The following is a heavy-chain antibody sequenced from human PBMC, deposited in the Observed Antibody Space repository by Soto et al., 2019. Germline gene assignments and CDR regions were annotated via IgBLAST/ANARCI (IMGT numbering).Heavy chain of an antibody. CDR1: GFIFRNFG. CDR2: ISGDGNDK. D-gene: IGHD1-26*01. J-gene: IGHJ4*02. V-gene: IGHV3-30*03. Sequence: QVQLVESGGGVVQPGRSLRLSCAASGFIFRNFGMHWVRRAPGKGLEWVATISGDGNDKYYPDSMKGRFTISRDKFNNTLYLQLNSLSPEDTAVYHCVQGASTAHQPLDSWGQGVLVTVSS. CDR3: VQGASTAHQPLDS.